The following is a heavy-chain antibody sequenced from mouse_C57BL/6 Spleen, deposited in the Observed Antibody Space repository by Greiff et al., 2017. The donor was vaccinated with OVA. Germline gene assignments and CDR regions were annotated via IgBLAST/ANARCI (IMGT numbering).Heavy chain of an antibody. Sequence: QVQLKQPGAELVKPGASVKMSCKASGYTFTSYWITWVKQRPGQGLEWIGDIYPGSGSPNYNEKFKSKATLTVDTSSSTAYMQLSSLTSEDSAVYYCARGDSNYPFAYWGQGTLVTVSA. V-gene: IGHV1-55*01. CDR2: IYPGSGSP. CDR1: GYTFTSYW. J-gene: IGHJ3*01. D-gene: IGHD2-5*01. CDR3: ARGDSNYPFAY.